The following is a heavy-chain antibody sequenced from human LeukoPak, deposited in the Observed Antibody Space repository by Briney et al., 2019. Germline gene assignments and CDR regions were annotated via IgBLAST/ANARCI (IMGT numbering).Heavy chain of an antibody. CDR1: GFTFNSYW. V-gene: IGHV3-7*01. Sequence: PGGSLRLSCAASGFTFNSYWMNWVRQAPGKGLEWVANIKQDGSEKYYVDSVKGRFAMSRDNAKNSLYLQMNSLRAEDTAVYYCARGCSSTSCYGYYYYGMDVWGQGTTVTVSS. J-gene: IGHJ6*02. CDR2: IKQDGSEK. D-gene: IGHD2-2*01. CDR3: ARGCSSTSCYGYYYYGMDV.